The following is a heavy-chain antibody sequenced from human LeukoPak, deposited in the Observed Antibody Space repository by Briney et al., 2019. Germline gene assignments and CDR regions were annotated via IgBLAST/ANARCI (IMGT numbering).Heavy chain of an antibody. CDR1: GFTFSNYA. CDR3: AKRYCSGATCYPRFFDY. Sequence: GGSLRLSCATSGFTFSNYAMRWVRQAPGNGLEWVSSISASGGVTDYADSVKGRFTISRDNSMNTLFLQMNSLRAEDSAVYYCAKRYCSGATCYPRFFDYWGQGTLVAVSS. D-gene: IGHD2-15*01. J-gene: IGHJ4*02. V-gene: IGHV3-23*01. CDR2: ISASGGVT.